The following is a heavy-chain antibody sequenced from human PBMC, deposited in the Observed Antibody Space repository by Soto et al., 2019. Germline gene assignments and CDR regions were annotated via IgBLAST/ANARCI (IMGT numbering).Heavy chain of an antibody. J-gene: IGHJ5*02. CDR2: IYTSGST. D-gene: IGHD6-19*01. V-gene: IGHV4-4*07. CDR3: ARDLSGKSGGWGWFAP. CDR1: GGSISSYY. Sequence: QVQLQESGPGLVKPSETLSLTCTVSGGSISSYYWSWIRQPAGKGLEWIGRIYTSGSTNYNPSLKSRVTMSVDPSKNQSPLKRGPGPAADPPVYYGARDLSGKSGGWGWFAPWGQGTLLTSPQ.